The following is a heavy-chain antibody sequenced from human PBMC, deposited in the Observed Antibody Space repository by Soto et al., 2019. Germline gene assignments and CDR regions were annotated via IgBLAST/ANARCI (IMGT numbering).Heavy chain of an antibody. CDR2: ISSSSSYI. V-gene: IGHV3-21*01. CDR1: GFTFSSYS. CDR3: ARDRSSSWYIMD. Sequence: ESGGGLVKPGGSLRLSCAASGFTFSSYSMNWVRQAPGKGLEWVSSISSSSSYIYYADSVKGRFTISRDNAKNSLYLQMNSLRAEDTAVYYCARDRSSSWYIMDWGQGTLVTGSS. D-gene: IGHD6-13*01. J-gene: IGHJ4*02.